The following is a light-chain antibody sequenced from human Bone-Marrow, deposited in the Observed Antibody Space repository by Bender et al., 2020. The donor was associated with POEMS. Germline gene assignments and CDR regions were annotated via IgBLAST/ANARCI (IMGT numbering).Light chain of an antibody. Sequence: SYVLTQPPSVSVAPGQTASISCGGDNIGSKSVHWYQQKPGQAPVLVVYDDSDRPSGVPERCSGSNSGNTATMTISRVEAADEADYYCQVWDTSTDHVVIGGGTKLTVL. J-gene: IGLJ2*01. CDR2: DDS. CDR3: QVWDTSTDHVV. CDR1: NIGSKS. V-gene: IGLV3-21*02.